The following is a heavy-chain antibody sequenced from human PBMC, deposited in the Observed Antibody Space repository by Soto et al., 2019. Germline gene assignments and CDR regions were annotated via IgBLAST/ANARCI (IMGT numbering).Heavy chain of an antibody. D-gene: IGHD3-22*01. CDR2: IYSGGST. CDR3: ARIDSSGYCLDY. V-gene: IGHV3-53*01. CDR1: GFTVSSNY. Sequence: LRLSCAASGFTVSSNYMSWVRQAPGKGLEWVSVIYSGGSTYYADSVKGRFTVSRDNSKNTLYLQMNSLRAEDTAVYYCARIDSSGYCLDYWGQGTLVTVSS. J-gene: IGHJ4*02.